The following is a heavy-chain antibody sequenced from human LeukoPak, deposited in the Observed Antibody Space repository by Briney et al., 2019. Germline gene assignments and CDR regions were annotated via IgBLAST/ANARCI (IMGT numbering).Heavy chain of an antibody. D-gene: IGHD3-10*01. CDR2: ISAYNGNT. CDR1: GYTFTSYG. CDR3: ARVLYGSGRNDAFDI. V-gene: IGHV1-18*01. J-gene: IGHJ3*02. Sequence: ASVKVSCKASGYTFTSYGISWVRQAPGQGLEWMGWISAYNGNTNYAQKLQGRVTMTTDTSTSTAYMELRSLRSDDTAVYYCARVLYGSGRNDAFDIWGQGTMVTVSS.